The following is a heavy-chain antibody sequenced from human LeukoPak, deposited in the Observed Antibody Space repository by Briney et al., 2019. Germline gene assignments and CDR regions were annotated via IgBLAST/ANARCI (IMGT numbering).Heavy chain of an antibody. CDR1: GYTFTDYY. J-gene: IGHJ6*03. V-gene: IGHV1-69-2*01. CDR2: VDPEDGET. Sequence: ASVKVSCKVSGYTFTDYYMHWVQQAPGKGLEWMGLVDPEDGETIYAEKFQGRVTITADTSTDTAYMELSSLRSEDTAVYYCATGLVRRGYYYYMDVWGKGTTVTVSS. D-gene: IGHD6-13*01. CDR3: ATGLVRRGYYYYMDV.